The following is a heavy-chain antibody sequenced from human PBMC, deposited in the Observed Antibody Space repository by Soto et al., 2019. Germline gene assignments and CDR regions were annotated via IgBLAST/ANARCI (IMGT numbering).Heavy chain of an antibody. D-gene: IGHD2-15*01. J-gene: IGHJ6*02. CDR3: ARGSRMRIPAASGRDYSYHGLDV. V-gene: IGHV4-34*01. Sequence: QVQLQQWGAGLLKPSETLSLNCAVYGGSFSGYYWSWIRQPPGKGLEWIGEINHRGSINYNPSLKSRVAMSVAXSXNXXSLKLNSGTAADPAVFYCARGSRMRIPAASGRDYSYHGLDVWGQGTAVTVSS. CDR1: GGSFSGYY. CDR2: INHRGSI.